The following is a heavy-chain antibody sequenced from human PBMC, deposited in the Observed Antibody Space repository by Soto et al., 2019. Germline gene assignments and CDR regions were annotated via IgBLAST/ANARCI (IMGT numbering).Heavy chain of an antibody. Sequence: QVQLVESGGGVVQPGRSLRLSCAASGFTFSSYAMHWVRQAPGKGLEWVAVISYDGSNKYYADSVKGRFTISRDNSKNTLYLQMNSLRAEDTAVYYCARDRYGDLTSYWYFDLWGRGTLVTVSS. D-gene: IGHD4-17*01. CDR3: ARDRYGDLTSYWYFDL. V-gene: IGHV3-30-3*01. CDR2: ISYDGSNK. CDR1: GFTFSSYA. J-gene: IGHJ2*01.